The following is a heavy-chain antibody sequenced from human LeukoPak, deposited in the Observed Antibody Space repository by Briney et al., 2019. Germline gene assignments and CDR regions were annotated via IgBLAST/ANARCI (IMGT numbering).Heavy chain of an antibody. CDR2: IYTSGST. D-gene: IGHD2-2*01. V-gene: IGHV4-61*02. CDR1: GGSISSGSYY. Sequence: SQTLSLTCTVPGGSISSGSYYWSWIRQPAGKGLEWIGRIYTSGSTNYNPSLKSRVTISVDTSKNQFSLKLSSVTAADTAVYYCARVDPYCSSTSCSFDYWGQGTLVTVSS. CDR3: ARVDPYCSSTSCSFDY. J-gene: IGHJ4*02.